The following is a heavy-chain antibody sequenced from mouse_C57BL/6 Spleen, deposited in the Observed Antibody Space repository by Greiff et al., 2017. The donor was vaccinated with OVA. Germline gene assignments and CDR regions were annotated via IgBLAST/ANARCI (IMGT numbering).Heavy chain of an antibody. CDR2: INPSNGGT. Sequence: QVQLKQPGTELVKPGASVKLSCKASGYTFTSYWMHWVKQRPGQGLEWIGNINPSNGGTNYNEKFKSKATLTVDKSSSTAYMQLSSLTSEDSAVYYCARKLAIYYDYDDYAMDYWGQGTSVTVSS. J-gene: IGHJ4*01. V-gene: IGHV1-53*01. CDR3: ARKLAIYYDYDDYAMDY. CDR1: GYTFTSYW. D-gene: IGHD2-4*01.